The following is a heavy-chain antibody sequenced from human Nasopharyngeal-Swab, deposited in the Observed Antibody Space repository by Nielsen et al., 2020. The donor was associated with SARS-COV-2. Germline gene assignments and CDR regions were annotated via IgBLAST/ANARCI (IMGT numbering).Heavy chain of an antibody. CDR2: ISSGGST. J-gene: IGHJ4*02. CDR1: GFTVSTYA. CDR3: SRRVKGDFDY. D-gene: IGHD3-16*01. V-gene: IGHV3-23*01. Sequence: GESLKISCAASGFTVSTYAMSWVRQAPGKGLEWVSAISSGGSTDYADSVKGRFTVSRDNSKNTLDLQMNSLRAEDTAIYYCSRRVKGDFDYWGQGTLVTVSS.